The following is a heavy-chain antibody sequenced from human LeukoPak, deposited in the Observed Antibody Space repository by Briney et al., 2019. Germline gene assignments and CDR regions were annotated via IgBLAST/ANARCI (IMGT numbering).Heavy chain of an antibody. CDR3: ARDYDFWSSYGMDV. Sequence: GGSLRLYCAASGFTFSSYWMHWVRQAPGKGLVWVSRINSDGSSTSYADSVKGRSTISRDNAKNTLYLQMNSLRAEDTAVYYCARDYDFWSSYGMDVWGQGTTVTVSS. CDR1: GFTFSSYW. D-gene: IGHD3-3*01. V-gene: IGHV3-74*01. J-gene: IGHJ6*02. CDR2: INSDGSST.